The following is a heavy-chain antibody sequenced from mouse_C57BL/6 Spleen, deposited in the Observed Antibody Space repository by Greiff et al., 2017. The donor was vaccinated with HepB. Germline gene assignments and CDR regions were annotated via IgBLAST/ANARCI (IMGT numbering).Heavy chain of an antibody. Sequence: QVQLQQSGAELVRPGASVTLSCKASGYTFTDYEMHWVKQTPVHGLEWIGAIDPETGGTAYNQKFKGKAILTADKSSSTAYMELRSLTSEDSAVYYCTRKNGYEGYFDYWGQGTTLTVSS. D-gene: IGHD2-2*01. V-gene: IGHV1-15*01. CDR2: IDPETGGT. J-gene: IGHJ2*01. CDR1: GYTFTDYE. CDR3: TRKNGYEGYFDY.